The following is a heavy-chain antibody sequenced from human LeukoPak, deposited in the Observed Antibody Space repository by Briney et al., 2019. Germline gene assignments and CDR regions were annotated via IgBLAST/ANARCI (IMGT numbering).Heavy chain of an antibody. CDR3: TTVGLWSGYHFDY. V-gene: IGHV3-15*01. CDR1: GFTVSNNY. Sequence: GGSLRLSCAASGFTVSNNYMSWVRQAPGKGLEWVGRIKSKTDGGTTDYAAPVKGRFTISRDDSKNTLYLQMNSLKTEDTAVYYCTTVGLWSGYHFDYWGQGTLVTVSS. CDR2: IKSKTDGGTT. J-gene: IGHJ4*02. D-gene: IGHD3-3*01.